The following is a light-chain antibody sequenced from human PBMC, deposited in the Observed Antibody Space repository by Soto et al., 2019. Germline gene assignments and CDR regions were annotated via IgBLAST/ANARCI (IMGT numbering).Light chain of an antibody. CDR2: EVS. J-gene: IGLJ1*01. Sequence: QSALTQPPSASGSPGQSVTISCTGTSSDVGGHNYVSWYQQHPGKAPKFMIYEVSKRPSGVPDRFSGSKSGNTASLTVSGLQAEDEADYYCSSYRSTSVYVFGTGTKLTVL. CDR1: SSDVGGHNY. V-gene: IGLV2-8*01. CDR3: SSYRSTSVYV.